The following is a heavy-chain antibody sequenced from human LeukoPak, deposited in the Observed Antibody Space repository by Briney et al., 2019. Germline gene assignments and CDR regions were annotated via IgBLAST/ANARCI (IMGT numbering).Heavy chain of an antibody. J-gene: IGHJ4*02. D-gene: IGHD6-13*01. CDR1: GYTFTSYG. V-gene: IGHV1-18*01. CDR3: ARDRAAAGVHYFDY. Sequence: ASVKVSCKASGYTFTSYGISWVRQAPGQGLEWMGWVSAYNGNTNYAQKLQGRVTMTTDTSTSTAYMELRSLRSDDTAVYYCARDRAAAGVHYFDYWGQGTLVTVSS. CDR2: VSAYNGNT.